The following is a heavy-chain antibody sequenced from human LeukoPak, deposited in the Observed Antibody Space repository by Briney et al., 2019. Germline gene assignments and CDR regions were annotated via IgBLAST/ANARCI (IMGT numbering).Heavy chain of an antibody. CDR1: GGSISNYY. J-gene: IGHJ4*02. Sequence: SETLSLTCTVSGGSISNYYWSWIRQPPGKGLEWIGYIYYSGSTNYNPSLRSRVTISMDTSKNQFSLKLSSVTAADTAVYYCATERDYGDSILWGQGTLVTVSS. CDR3: ATERDYGDSIL. CDR2: IYYSGST. D-gene: IGHD4-17*01. V-gene: IGHV4-59*01.